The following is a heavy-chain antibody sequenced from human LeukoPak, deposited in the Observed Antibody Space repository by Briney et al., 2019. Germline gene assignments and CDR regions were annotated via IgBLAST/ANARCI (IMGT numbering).Heavy chain of an antibody. CDR1: GFTFSSYI. CDR3: AKERADFWSGYVFDY. Sequence: GGSLRLSCAASGFTFSSYIMHWVRQAPGKGLEWVAVISYDGSNKYYADSVKGRFTISRDNSKNTLYLQMNSLRAEDTAVYYCAKERADFWSGYVFDYWGQGNLVTVSS. D-gene: IGHD3-3*01. J-gene: IGHJ4*02. V-gene: IGHV3-30*18. CDR2: ISYDGSNK.